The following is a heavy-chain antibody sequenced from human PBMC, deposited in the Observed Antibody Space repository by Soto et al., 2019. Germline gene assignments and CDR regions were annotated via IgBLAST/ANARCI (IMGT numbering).Heavy chain of an antibody. V-gene: IGHV3-23*01. CDR1: GFTISSYA. CDR2: ISGSGGST. CDR3: PKSSVQWLTFDY. J-gene: IGHJ4*02. D-gene: IGHD6-19*01. Sequence: EVQLLESGGGLVQPGGSLRLSCAASGFTISSYAMSWVRQAPGKGLEWVSAISGSGGSTYYADSVKGRFTISRDNSKNTLYLQMNSLRAEDTAVYYCPKSSVQWLTFDYWGPGTLVTVSS.